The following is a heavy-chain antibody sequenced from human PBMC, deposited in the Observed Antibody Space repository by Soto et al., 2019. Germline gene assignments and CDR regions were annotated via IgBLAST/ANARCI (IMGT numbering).Heavy chain of an antibody. D-gene: IGHD5-18*01. CDR1: GFTLNTYP. V-gene: IGHV3-23*01. Sequence: EVQLLESGGDLVRPGGSLRLYCAASGFTLNTYPMSWVRLAPGKGLGWVSTIGGGGNTFYADSVKGRFTISRENSKNTRYLQMNSLRAEDTAVYYCARASLGYSWGEFDYWGQGALVTVSA. CDR3: ARASLGYSWGEFDY. CDR2: IGGGGNT. J-gene: IGHJ4*02.